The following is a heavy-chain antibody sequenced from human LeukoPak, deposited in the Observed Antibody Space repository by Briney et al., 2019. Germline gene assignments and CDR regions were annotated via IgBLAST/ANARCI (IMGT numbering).Heavy chain of an antibody. CDR2: IYSGGRT. D-gene: IGHD2-15*01. V-gene: IGHV3-66*01. CDR1: GFTVSRNY. Sequence: GGSLRLSCAASGFTVSRNYMSWVRQAPGKGLEWVSVIYSGGRTYYADSVKGRFTISRDNSKNTLYLQMNSLRAGDTAVYYCAKAPPPYCSGGSCFDAFDNWGQGTMVTVSS. J-gene: IGHJ3*02. CDR3: AKAPPPYCSGGSCFDAFDN.